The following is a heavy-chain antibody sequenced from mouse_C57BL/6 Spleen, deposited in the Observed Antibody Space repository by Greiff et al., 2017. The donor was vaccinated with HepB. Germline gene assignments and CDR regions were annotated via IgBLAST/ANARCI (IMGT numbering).Heavy chain of an antibody. CDR2: IYPGDGDT. Sequence: VQLQQSGPELVKPGASVKISCKASGYAFSSSWMNWVKQRPGKGLEWIGRIYPGDGDTNYNGKFKGKATLTADKSSSTAYMQLSSLTSEDSAVYFCANYYGSSLYYWGQGTTLTVSS. D-gene: IGHD1-1*01. CDR3: ANYYGSSLYY. J-gene: IGHJ2*01. CDR1: GYAFSSSW. V-gene: IGHV1-82*01.